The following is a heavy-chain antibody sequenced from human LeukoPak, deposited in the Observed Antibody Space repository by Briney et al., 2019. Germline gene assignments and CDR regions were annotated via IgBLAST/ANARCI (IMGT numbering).Heavy chain of an antibody. CDR2: TNSNTGNP. J-gene: IGHJ4*02. CDR3: ARVRYTSVLYYFES. V-gene: IGHV7-4-1*02. Sequence: ASVKVSCKASGYTFISSGMSWVRQAPGQGLEWMGWTNSNTGNPTYAQGFTGRFVFSWDTSISTAYLQISSLKAEDTAVYYCARVRYTSVLYYFESWGQGTLVIVSS. CDR1: GYTFISSG. D-gene: IGHD6-19*01.